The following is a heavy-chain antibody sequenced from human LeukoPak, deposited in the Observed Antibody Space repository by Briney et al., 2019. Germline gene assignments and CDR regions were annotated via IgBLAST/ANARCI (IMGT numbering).Heavy chain of an antibody. J-gene: IGHJ4*02. D-gene: IGHD5-18*01. V-gene: IGHV3-30*02. CDR2: IRNDGNKK. CDR3: VKVDT. CDR1: GFTFSSYA. Sequence: PGGSLRLSCAASGFTFSSYAMSWVRQAPGKGLDWVAFIRNDGNKKNYAESVKGRFTISRDNSKNTLYLQMDSLSAEDTAVYYCVKVDTWGQGTPVTVSS.